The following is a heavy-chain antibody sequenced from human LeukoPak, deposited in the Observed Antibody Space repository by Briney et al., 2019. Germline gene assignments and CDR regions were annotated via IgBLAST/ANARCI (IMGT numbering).Heavy chain of an antibody. Sequence: ASVKVSCKASGYTFTGYYMHWVRQAPGQGLEWMGWINPNSGGTNYAQKFQGRVTMTRDTSISTAHMELSRLRSDDTAVYYCARDNVPPLTGRGDGMDVWGQGTTVTVSS. D-gene: IGHD3-10*01. CDR3: ARDNVPPLTGRGDGMDV. CDR2: INPNSGGT. CDR1: GYTFTGYY. V-gene: IGHV1-2*02. J-gene: IGHJ6*02.